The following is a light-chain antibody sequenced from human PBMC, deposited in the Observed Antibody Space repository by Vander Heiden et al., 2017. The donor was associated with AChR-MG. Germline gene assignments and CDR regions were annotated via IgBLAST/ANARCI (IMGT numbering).Light chain of an antibody. CDR3: SSYTRSNTLV. Sequence: QSALTQPASVSGSPGQSIAISCTGTSSDVGGYNHVSWYQQHPGKAPKFIIYDVTNRPSGVSDRFSGSKSGNTASLTISGLQAEDEAHYYCSSYTRSNTLVFGGGTKLTVL. CDR2: DVT. CDR1: SSDVGGYNH. V-gene: IGLV2-14*03. J-gene: IGLJ2*01.